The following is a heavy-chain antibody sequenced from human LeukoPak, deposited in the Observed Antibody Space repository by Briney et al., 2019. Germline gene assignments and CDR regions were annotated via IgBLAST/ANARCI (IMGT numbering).Heavy chain of an antibody. CDR2: INPNSGGT. D-gene: IGHD3-3*01. CDR1: GYTFTSYG. J-gene: IGHJ3*02. CDR3: ARDLEWLYPGGAFDI. V-gene: IGHV1-2*02. Sequence: ASVKVSCKASGYTFTSYGISWVRQAPGQGPEWMGWINPNSGGTNYAQKFQGRVTMTRDTSISTAYMELSRLRSDDTAVYYCARDLEWLYPGGAFDIWGQGTMVTVSS.